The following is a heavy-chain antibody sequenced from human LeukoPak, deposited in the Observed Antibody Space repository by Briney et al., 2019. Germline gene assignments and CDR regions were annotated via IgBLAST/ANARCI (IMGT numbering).Heavy chain of an antibody. CDR1: GGSFSGYY. CDR2: INHSGST. J-gene: IGHJ3*02. CDR3: AGGLRITMIVVVIPDAFDI. D-gene: IGHD3-22*01. V-gene: IGHV4-34*01. Sequence: SETLSLTCAVYGGSFSGYYWSWIRQPPGKGLEWIGEINHSGSTNYNPSLKSRVTISVDTSKNQFSLKLSSVTAADTAVYYCAGGLRITMIVVVIPDAFDIWGQGTMVTVSS.